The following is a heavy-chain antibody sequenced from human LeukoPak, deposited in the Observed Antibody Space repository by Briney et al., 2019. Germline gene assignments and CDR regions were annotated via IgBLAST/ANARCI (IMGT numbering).Heavy chain of an antibody. Sequence: HPGGSLRLFCAASGFTFSNYWMHWVRRAPGKGLVWVSRITSDARSTSYADSVKGRFTISRDNAKNTLYLRMNSLRAEDTAVYYCAREFEGQEAGAYGSGSYDVFDIWGQGTMVTVSS. D-gene: IGHD3-10*01. V-gene: IGHV3-74*01. CDR2: ITSDARST. CDR3: AREFEGQEAGAYGSGSYDVFDI. J-gene: IGHJ3*02. CDR1: GFTFSNYW.